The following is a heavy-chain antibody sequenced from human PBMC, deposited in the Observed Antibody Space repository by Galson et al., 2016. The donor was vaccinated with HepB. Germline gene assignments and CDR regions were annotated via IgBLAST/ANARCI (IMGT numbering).Heavy chain of an antibody. V-gene: IGHV3-49*03. J-gene: IGHJ4*02. CDR3: TRDWELISATTTSEDY. Sequence: SLRLSCAASGFTFGDYAMSWFRQAPGKGLEWVGFIRSKTSGGTTEYAASVKGRFTISRDDSKRIAYLQMNSLKTEDTAVYYCTRDWELISATTTSEDYWGQGTLVTVSS. CDR1: GFTFGDYA. CDR2: IRSKTSGGTT. D-gene: IGHD1-26*01.